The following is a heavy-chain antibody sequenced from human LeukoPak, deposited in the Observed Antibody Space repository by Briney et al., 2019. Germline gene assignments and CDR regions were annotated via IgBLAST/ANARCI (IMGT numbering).Heavy chain of an antibody. CDR3: ASLEMATTTADY. V-gene: IGHV3-11*04. CDR1: GFTFSDYY. D-gene: IGHD5-24*01. Sequence: GGSLRLSCAASGFTFSDYYMSWIRQAPGKGLEWVSYISTSGNTIYYADSVKGRFTISRDNAKSSPYLQMNSLRAEDTGVFYCASLEMATTTADYWGQGTLVTVSS. CDR2: ISTSGNTI. J-gene: IGHJ4*02.